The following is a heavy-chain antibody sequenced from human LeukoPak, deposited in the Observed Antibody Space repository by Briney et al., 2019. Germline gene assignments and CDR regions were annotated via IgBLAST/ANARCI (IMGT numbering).Heavy chain of an antibody. CDR1: GGSISSSYYY. J-gene: IGHJ6*03. V-gene: IGHV4-39*07. CDR2: LYYGGNT. D-gene: IGHD3-9*01. CDR3: AREPYFYYYYMDV. Sequence: SETLSLTCTVSGGSISSSYYYWGWIRQPPGKGLEWIGSLYYGGNTYYNPSLKSRVTISVDTSKNQFSLRLSSVTAADTAMYYCAREPYFYYYYMDVWGKGTTVTVSS.